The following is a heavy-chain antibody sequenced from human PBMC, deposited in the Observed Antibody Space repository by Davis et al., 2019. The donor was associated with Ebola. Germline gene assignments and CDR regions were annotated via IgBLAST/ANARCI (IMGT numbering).Heavy chain of an antibody. Sequence: GESLKISCAASGFTFSNSWMSWVRQSPGKGLEWVANIKSDGSHIYYVDSVKGRFTISRDNAKNSLYLQMNSLRAEDTGVYYCARAASYSKSFAFDMWGQGTMVTVSS. J-gene: IGHJ3*02. CDR2: IKSDGSHI. CDR3: ARAASYSKSFAFDM. D-gene: IGHD3-10*01. CDR1: GFTFSNSW. V-gene: IGHV3-7*04.